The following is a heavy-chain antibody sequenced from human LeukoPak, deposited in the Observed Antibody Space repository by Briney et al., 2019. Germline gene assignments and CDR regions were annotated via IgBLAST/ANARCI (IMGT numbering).Heavy chain of an antibody. CDR1: GGSVSSSGYY. D-gene: IGHD3-22*01. CDR3: ARDRYYYDSSGSALDY. J-gene: IGHJ4*02. V-gene: IGHV4-39*07. Sequence: SETLSLTCTVSGGSVSSSGYYWGWIRQTPGKGLEWIGSIYASGSTNYNPSLKSRVTMSVDTSKNQFSLKLSSVTAADTAVYYCARDRYYYDSSGSALDYWGQGTLVTVSS. CDR2: IYASGST.